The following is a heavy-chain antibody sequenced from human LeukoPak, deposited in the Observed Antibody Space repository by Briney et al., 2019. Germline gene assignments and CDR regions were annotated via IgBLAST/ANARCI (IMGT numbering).Heavy chain of an antibody. CDR2: INWNGGST. V-gene: IGHV3-20*04. CDR3: ARAQTDYYDSSGYYYFDY. J-gene: IGHJ4*02. D-gene: IGHD3-22*01. CDR1: GFAFDDYG. Sequence: LTGGSLRLSCAASGFAFDDYGMSWVRQAPGKGLEWVSGINWNGGSTGYADSVKGRFTISRDNAKNSLYLQMNSLRAEDTALYYCARAQTDYYDSSGYYYFDYWGQGTLVTVSS.